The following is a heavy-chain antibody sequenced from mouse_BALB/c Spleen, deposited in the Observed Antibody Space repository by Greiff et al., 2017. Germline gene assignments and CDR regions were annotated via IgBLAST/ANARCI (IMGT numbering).Heavy chain of an antibody. Sequence: EVKLMESGPELVKPGASVKISCKASGYTFTDYNMHWVRQSHGKSLEWIGYIYPYNGGTGYNQKFQSKATLTVDNSSSTAYMELRSLTSEDSAVYYCARPLIYYGNYGYFDVWGAGTTVTVSS. CDR2: IYPYNGGT. J-gene: IGHJ1*01. CDR3: ARPLIYYGNYGYFDV. D-gene: IGHD2-1*01. V-gene: IGHV1S29*02. CDR1: GYTFTDYN.